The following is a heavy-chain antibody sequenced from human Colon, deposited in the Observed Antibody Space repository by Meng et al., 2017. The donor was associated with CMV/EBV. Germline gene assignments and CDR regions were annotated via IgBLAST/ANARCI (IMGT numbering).Heavy chain of an antibody. V-gene: IGHV3-48*03. Sequence: GESLKISCATSGFTFSSYTMHWVRQAPGKGLEWVSYISSSGSTIHYADSVKGRFTISRDNVKNSLYLHMNSLRAEDTAVYYCATVVRFPVGGHYYYHGMDVWGQGTTVTVSS. D-gene: IGHD2-21*01. CDR3: ATVVRFPVGGHYYYHGMDV. CDR2: ISSSGSTI. J-gene: IGHJ6*02. CDR1: GFTFSSYT.